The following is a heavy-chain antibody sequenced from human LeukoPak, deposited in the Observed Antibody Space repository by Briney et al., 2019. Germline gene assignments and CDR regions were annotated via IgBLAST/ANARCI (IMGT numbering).Heavy chain of an antibody. V-gene: IGHV4-59*08. Sequence: SETLSLTCTVSGGSISSYYWSWIRQPPGKGLEWIGYIYYSGSTNYNPSLKSRVTISVDTSKNQFSLKLSSVTAADTAVYYCARRTGWLQSSPFDYWGQGTLVTVSS. CDR2: IYYSGST. CDR3: ARRTGWLQSSPFDY. J-gene: IGHJ4*02. D-gene: IGHD5-24*01. CDR1: GGSISSYY.